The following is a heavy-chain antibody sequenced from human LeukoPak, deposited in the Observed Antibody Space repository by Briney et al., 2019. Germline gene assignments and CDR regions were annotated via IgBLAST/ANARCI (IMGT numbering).Heavy chain of an antibody. D-gene: IGHD6-19*01. V-gene: IGHV3-9*01. CDR3: ARLYDSRGLHD. CDR2: ISWNSGSI. CDR1: GFTFDDYA. Sequence: GGSLRLSCAASGFTFDDYAMHWVRQAPGKGLEWVSGISWNSGSIGYADSVKGRFTISRDNAKNSLYLQMNSLRAEDTALYYCARLYDSRGLHDWGQGTLVTVSS. J-gene: IGHJ4*02.